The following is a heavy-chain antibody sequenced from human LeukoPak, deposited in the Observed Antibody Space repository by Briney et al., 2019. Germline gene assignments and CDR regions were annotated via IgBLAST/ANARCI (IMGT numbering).Heavy chain of an antibody. CDR2: ISYDGSNK. D-gene: IGHD6-13*01. Sequence: GRSLRLSCAASGFTFSSYGMHWVRQAPGKGLEWVAVISYDGSNKYYADSVKGRFTISRGNSKNTLYLQMNSLRAEDTAVYYCAKDLRMRAIAAAADNWFDPWGQGTLVTVSS. CDR3: AKDLRMRAIAAAADNWFDP. CDR1: GFTFSSYG. V-gene: IGHV3-30*18. J-gene: IGHJ5*02.